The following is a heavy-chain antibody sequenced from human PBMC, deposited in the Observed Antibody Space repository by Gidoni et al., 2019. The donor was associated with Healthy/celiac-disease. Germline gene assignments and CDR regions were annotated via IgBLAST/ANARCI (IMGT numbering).Heavy chain of an antibody. D-gene: IGHD3-22*01. CDR2: ISAYNGNT. CDR3: ARDSGDYYDSSGYLD. CDR1: GSTFPSYG. V-gene: IGHV1-18*01. J-gene: IGHJ4*02. Sequence: QVQLVQSGAAVKKPGASVKVSSKASGSTFPSYGISWVRQAPGQGLEWMGWISAYNGNTNYAQKLQGRVTMTTDTSTSTAYMELRSLRSDDTAVYYCARDSGDYYDSSGYLDWGQGTLVTVSS.